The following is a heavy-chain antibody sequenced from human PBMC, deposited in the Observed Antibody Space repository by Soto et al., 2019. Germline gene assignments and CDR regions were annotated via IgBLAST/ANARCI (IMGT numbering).Heavy chain of an antibody. CDR2: ISAYNGNT. Sequence: GASLKVSCKASGYTFTSYGISWVRQAPGQGLEWMGWISAYNGNTNYAQKLQGRVTMTTDTSTSPAYMEMRSLRSDDTAVYYCARVMDFRGSYLLNYYYYGMDVWGQGT. V-gene: IGHV1-18*04. D-gene: IGHD1-26*01. CDR1: GYTFTSYG. J-gene: IGHJ6*02. CDR3: ARVMDFRGSYLLNYYYYGMDV.